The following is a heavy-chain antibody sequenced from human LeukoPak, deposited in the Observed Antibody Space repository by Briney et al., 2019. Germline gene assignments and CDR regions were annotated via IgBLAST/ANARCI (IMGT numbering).Heavy chain of an antibody. D-gene: IGHD2-21*01. CDR3: GIVATTRQY. CDR1: GGSISSGGYY. V-gene: IGHV4-30-2*01. Sequence: SQTLSLTCTVSGGSISSGGYYWSWIRQPPGKPLEWIGEIYRSTFINYNPSLKSRLTISMDTSKNQFSLKVTSVTAADTAMYYCGIVATTRQYWGQGTLVTVSS. J-gene: IGHJ1*01. CDR2: IYRSTFI.